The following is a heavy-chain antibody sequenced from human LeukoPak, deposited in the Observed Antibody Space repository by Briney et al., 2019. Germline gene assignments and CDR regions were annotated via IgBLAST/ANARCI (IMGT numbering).Heavy chain of an antibody. CDR1: VGSISSYY. J-gene: IGHJ6*02. V-gene: IGHV4-59*08. Sequence: SETLSLTSTVSVGSISSYYWSWIRQPPGKGLEGIGYIYYSGSTNYNPSLKSRVTISVDTSKNQFSLKLSSVTAADTAVYYCARHRLRFLEWSTYYYYYGMDVWGQGTTVTVSS. CDR3: ARHRLRFLEWSTYYYYYGMDV. D-gene: IGHD3-3*01. CDR2: IYYSGST.